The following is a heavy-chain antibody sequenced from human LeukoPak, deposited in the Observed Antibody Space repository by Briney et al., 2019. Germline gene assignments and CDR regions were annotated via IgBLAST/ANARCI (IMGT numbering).Heavy chain of an antibody. CDR2: ISGSGVGT. CDR1: GFTFGSYA. Sequence: GGSLRLSCAASGFTFGSYAMSWVRQAPGKGLEWVSAISGSGVGTYYADSVKGRFTVSRDNSKNTLYLQMNSLRADDTAVYYCAKDLWAGITTNWFDPWGQGTLVTVSS. J-gene: IGHJ5*02. CDR3: AKDLWAGITTNWFDP. D-gene: IGHD3-16*01. V-gene: IGHV3-23*01.